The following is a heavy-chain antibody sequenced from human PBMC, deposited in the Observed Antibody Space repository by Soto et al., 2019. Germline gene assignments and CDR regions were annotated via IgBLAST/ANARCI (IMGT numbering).Heavy chain of an antibody. V-gene: IGHV4-34*01. D-gene: IGHD5-18*01. CDR2: INHSGST. CDR1: GGSFSGYY. J-gene: IGHJ4*02. Sequence: ASETLSLTCAVYGGSFSGYYWSWIRQPPGKGLEWIGEINHSGSTNYNPSLKSRVTISVDTSKNQFSLKLSSVTAADTAVYYCARLGYSYGYGDYWGQGTLVTVSS. CDR3: ARLGYSYGYGDY.